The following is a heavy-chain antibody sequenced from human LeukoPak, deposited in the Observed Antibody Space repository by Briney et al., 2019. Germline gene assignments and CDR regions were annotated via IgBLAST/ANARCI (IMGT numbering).Heavy chain of an antibody. CDR2: IRYDGSKK. CDR3: AKGSGYSGYDFDY. Sequence: PGGSLRLSCAASGFTFSSYGMHWVRQAPGKGLEWVAFIRYDGSKKYYADSVKGRFTISRDNSKNTLYLQMNSLRAEDTAVYYCAKGSGYSGYDFDYWGQGTLVTVSS. CDR1: GFTFSSYG. D-gene: IGHD5-12*01. J-gene: IGHJ4*02. V-gene: IGHV3-30*02.